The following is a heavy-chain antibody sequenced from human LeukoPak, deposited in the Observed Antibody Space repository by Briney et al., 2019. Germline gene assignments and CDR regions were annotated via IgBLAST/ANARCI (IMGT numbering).Heavy chain of an antibody. Sequence: PSETLSLTCTVSGGSISSYYWSWIRQPPGKGLEWIGYIYYTGSTNYNPSLKSRVTISVDTSKTQLSLKLISVAAADTAVYYCARHSRFQQVDSYEDWGQGILVTVSS. CDR1: GGSISSYY. V-gene: IGHV4-59*08. D-gene: IGHD6-13*01. CDR2: IYYTGST. J-gene: IGHJ4*02. CDR3: ARHSRFQQVDSYED.